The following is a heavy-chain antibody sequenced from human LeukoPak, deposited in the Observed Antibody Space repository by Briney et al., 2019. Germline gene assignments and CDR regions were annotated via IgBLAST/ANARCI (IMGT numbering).Heavy chain of an antibody. CDR2: IYPAASDT. Sequence: GEPLKISCKGSGYSFTSYWIGWVSHMPRKGLEWMGVIYPAASDTRYSPSFEGQVTISAEKSISTAYLQWSSLKASDTAMYYCASTNSGSRYDTFDIWGQGTPVTVSS. CDR1: GYSFTSYW. J-gene: IGHJ3*02. D-gene: IGHD1-26*01. V-gene: IGHV5-51*01. CDR3: ASTNSGSRYDTFDI.